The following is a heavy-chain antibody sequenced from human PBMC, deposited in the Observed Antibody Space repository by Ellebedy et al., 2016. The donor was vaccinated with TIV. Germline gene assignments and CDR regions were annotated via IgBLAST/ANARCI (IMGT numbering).Heavy chain of an antibody. CDR2: IKQDGSEK. J-gene: IGHJ5*02. D-gene: IGHD3-22*01. Sequence: GESLKISXAASGFIFSSYWMSWVRQAPGKGLEWVANIKQDGSEKYYVDSVKGRFTISRDNAKNSLYLQMNSLRAEDTAVYYCARTNRITMIVVVTDWFDPWGQGTLVTVSS. V-gene: IGHV3-7*01. CDR1: GFIFSSYW. CDR3: ARTNRITMIVVVTDWFDP.